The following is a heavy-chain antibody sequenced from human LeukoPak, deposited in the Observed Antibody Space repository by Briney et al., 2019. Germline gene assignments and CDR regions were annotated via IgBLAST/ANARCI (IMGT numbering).Heavy chain of an antibody. Sequence: TSETLSLNCAVYGGSCSGYYWSWIRQPPGKGLEWIGEINHSGSTNYNPSLKSRVTISVDTSKNQFSLKLSSVTAADTAVYYFAREGAYDILTGLFDYWGQGTLVTVSS. CDR1: GGSCSGYY. CDR2: INHSGST. J-gene: IGHJ4*02. V-gene: IGHV4-34*01. D-gene: IGHD3-9*01. CDR3: AREGAYDILTGLFDY.